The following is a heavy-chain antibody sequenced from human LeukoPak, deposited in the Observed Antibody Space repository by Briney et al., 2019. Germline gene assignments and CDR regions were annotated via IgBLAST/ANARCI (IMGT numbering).Heavy chain of an antibody. D-gene: IGHD3-10*01. CDR1: GGSFSGYY. V-gene: IGHV4-34*01. Sequence: SETLSLTCAVYGGSFSGYYWSWIRQPPGKGLEWIGEINHSGSTNYNPSLKSRVTISVDTSKNQFSLKLSSVTAADTAVYYCARGPLWFGELFHDYWGQGTLVTVSS. CDR3: ARGPLWFGELFHDY. CDR2: INHSGST. J-gene: IGHJ4*02.